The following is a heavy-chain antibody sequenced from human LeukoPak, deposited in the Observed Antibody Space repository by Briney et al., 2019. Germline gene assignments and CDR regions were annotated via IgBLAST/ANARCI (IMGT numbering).Heavy chain of an antibody. J-gene: IGHJ6*03. CDR3: ARAIYYYYYMDV. Sequence: PSETLSLTCTVSGGSISSYYWSWIRQPPGKGLEWIGYIYYSGSTNYNPSLKSRVTISVDTSKNQFSLKLSSVTPADTAVYYCARAIYYYYYMDVWGKGTTVTISS. CDR2: IYYSGST. CDR1: GGSISSYY. V-gene: IGHV4-59*01.